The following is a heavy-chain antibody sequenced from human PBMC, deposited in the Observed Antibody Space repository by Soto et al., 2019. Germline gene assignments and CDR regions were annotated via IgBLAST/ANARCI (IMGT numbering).Heavy chain of an antibody. CDR3: ARELGFSEARRNINGGGMDV. CDR2: ISYDGSNK. J-gene: IGHJ6*02. CDR1: GFTFSSYA. V-gene: IGHV3-30-3*01. Sequence: GGSLRLSCAASGFTFSSYAMHWVRQAPGKGLEWVAVISYDGSNKYYADSVKGRFTISRDNSKNTLYLQMNSLRAEETAVYYCARELGFSEARRNINGGGMDVWGQGTTVTVSS. D-gene: IGHD2-8*01.